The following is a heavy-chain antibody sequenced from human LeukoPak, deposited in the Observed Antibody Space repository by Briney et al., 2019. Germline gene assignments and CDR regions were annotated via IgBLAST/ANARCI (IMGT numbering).Heavy chain of an antibody. CDR3: AAYDLRFPTNNWSDP. J-gene: IGHJ5*02. Sequence: GASVKVSCKASGYTFTSYGISWVRQAPGQGLEWMGWISAYNGNTNYAQKPQGRVTMTTDTSTSTAYMELRSLRSDDTAVYYCAAYDLRFPTNNWSDPWGQGTLVTVSS. V-gene: IGHV1-18*01. CDR2: ISAYNGNT. CDR1: GYTFTSYG. D-gene: IGHD3-3*01.